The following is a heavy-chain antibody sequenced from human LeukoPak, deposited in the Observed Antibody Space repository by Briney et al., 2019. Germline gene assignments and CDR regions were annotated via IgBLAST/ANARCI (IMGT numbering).Heavy chain of an antibody. Sequence: GGSLRLSCVASGFPFSSYWMSWVRQAPGKGLEWVANIKQDGSEKYYVDSVKGRFTISRDNAKNSLYLQMNSLRAEDTAVYYCARGGDWNYGIDYWGQGTLVTVSS. CDR3: ARGGDWNYGIDY. CDR1: GFPFSSYW. CDR2: IKQDGSEK. J-gene: IGHJ4*02. D-gene: IGHD1-7*01. V-gene: IGHV3-7*01.